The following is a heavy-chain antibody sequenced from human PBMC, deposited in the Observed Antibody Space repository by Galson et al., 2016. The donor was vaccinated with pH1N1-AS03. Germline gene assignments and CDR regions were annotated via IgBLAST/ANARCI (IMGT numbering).Heavy chain of an antibody. Sequence: SLRLSCAASGFTFDEYAMHWVRQAPGKGLEWVSGISWNRGNIGYADSVKGRFTISSDNAKNSLYLQMNSLRAEDTAVYYCASSKLDSSGYYYLDHWGQGTLITVSS. CDR3: ASSKLDSSGYYYLDH. V-gene: IGHV3-9*01. J-gene: IGHJ4*02. D-gene: IGHD3-22*01. CDR2: ISWNRGNI. CDR1: GFTFDEYA.